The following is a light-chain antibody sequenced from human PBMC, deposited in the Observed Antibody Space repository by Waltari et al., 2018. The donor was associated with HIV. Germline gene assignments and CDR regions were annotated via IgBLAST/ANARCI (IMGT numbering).Light chain of an antibody. V-gene: IGLV7-43*01. CDR2: SGV. CDR1: TGLVSPNNY. J-gene: IGLJ2*01. CDR3: LLYYYGIYL. Sequence: VVTQEPSVTVSPGGTVTLTCSSDTGLVSPNNYPNWLQQKPGQAPTALIYSGVKAHPCTPPHISPSLVEGNATLTLSHVRPDDESDYFCLLYYYGIYLFGGGTRLTVL.